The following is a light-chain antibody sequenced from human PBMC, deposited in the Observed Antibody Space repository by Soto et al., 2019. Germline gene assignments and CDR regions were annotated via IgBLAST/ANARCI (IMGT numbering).Light chain of an antibody. J-gene: IGKJ4*01. Sequence: EIVMTQSPATLSVSPGERATFSCRASLSVSSDLAWYQQNPGQAPRLLIYGASTRATGIPARFSGSGSGTEFTLTISRLQSEDFAVYYCQQYSNWPLTFGGGTKVEIK. CDR2: GAS. V-gene: IGKV3-15*01. CDR1: LSVSSD. CDR3: QQYSNWPLT.